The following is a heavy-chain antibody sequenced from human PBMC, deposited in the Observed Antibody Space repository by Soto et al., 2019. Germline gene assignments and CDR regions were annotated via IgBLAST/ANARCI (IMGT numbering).Heavy chain of an antibody. CDR3: ARVRYGSGGSCYRAWLAP. Sequence: PSETLSLTCTVSGGSISSYYWSWIRQPPGKGLEWIGYIYYSGSTNYNPSLKSRVTISVDTSKNQFSLKLSSVTAADTAVYYCARVRYGSGGSCYRAWLAPWGQGTLVT. V-gene: IGHV4-59*01. CDR2: IYYSGST. CDR1: GGSISSYY. J-gene: IGHJ5*02. D-gene: IGHD2-15*01.